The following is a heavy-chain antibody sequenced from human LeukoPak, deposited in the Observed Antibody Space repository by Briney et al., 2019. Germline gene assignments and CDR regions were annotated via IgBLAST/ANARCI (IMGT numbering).Heavy chain of an antibody. D-gene: IGHD6-13*01. CDR2: IYYSGST. CDR1: GGSISSGGYY. J-gene: IGHJ4*02. CDR3: ARWIQQLVLRKGTGKFDY. V-gene: IGHV4-31*03. Sequence: PSETLSLTCTVSGGSISSGGYYWSWIRQHPGKGLEWIGYIYYSGSTYYNPSLKSRVTISLDTSKNQFSLKLSSVTAADTAVYYCARWIQQLVLRKGTGKFDYWGQGTLVTVSS.